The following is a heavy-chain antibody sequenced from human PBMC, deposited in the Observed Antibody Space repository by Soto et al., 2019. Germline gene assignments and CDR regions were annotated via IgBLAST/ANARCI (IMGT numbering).Heavy chain of an antibody. V-gene: IGHV4-39*01. Sequence: QLQLQESGPGLVKPSETLSLTCTVSGGSISSSSYYWGWIRQPPGKGLEWIGSIYYSGSTYYNPSLKSRVTISVDTSKNQFSLKLSSVTAADTAVYYCARQILAVAGDLRSGTIDYWGQGTLVTVSS. CDR2: IYYSGST. CDR3: ARQILAVAGDLRSGTIDY. D-gene: IGHD6-19*01. CDR1: GGSISSSSYY. J-gene: IGHJ4*02.